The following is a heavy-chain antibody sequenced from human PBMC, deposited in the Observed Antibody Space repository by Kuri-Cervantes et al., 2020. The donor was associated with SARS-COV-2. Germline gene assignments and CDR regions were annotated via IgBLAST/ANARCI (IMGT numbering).Heavy chain of an antibody. V-gene: IGHV3-30*02. CDR3: ARDSGSQLDY. Sequence: GGSLRLSCAASGFTFSSYGMHWVRQAPGKGLEWVAFIRYDGSNKYYADSVKGRFTISRDNSKNTLYLQMNSLRAEDTAVYYCARDSGSQLDYWGRGTLVTVSS. J-gene: IGHJ4*02. CDR2: IRYDGSNK. CDR1: GFTFSSYG. D-gene: IGHD1-26*01.